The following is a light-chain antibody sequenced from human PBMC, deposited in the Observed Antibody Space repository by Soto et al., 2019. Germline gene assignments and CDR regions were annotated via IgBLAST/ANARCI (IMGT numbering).Light chain of an antibody. J-gene: IGLJ3*02. V-gene: IGLV7-46*01. CDR2: DTS. CDR1: TGAVTSGHY. CDR3: LVSYIGARV. Sequence: QTVVTQEPSLTVSPGGTVTLTCGSSTGAVTSGHYPYWFQQKPGQAPRTLFYDTSNKHSWTPARFSGSLLGGKAALTLSGAQPEDEADYYCLVSYIGARVFGGGTKLTVL.